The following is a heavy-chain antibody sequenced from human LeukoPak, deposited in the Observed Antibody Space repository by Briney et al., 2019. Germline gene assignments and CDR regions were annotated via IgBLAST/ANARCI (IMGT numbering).Heavy chain of an antibody. CDR2: IYHSGST. CDR1: GGSISSGGYS. CDR3: VRIPRVLLWFGELSYGMDV. D-gene: IGHD3-10*01. J-gene: IGHJ6*04. V-gene: IGHV4-30-2*01. Sequence: SETLSLTCAVSGGSISSGGYSWSWIRQPPGKGLEWIGYIYHSGSTYYNPSLKSRVTISVDRSKNQFSLKLSSVTAADTAVYYCVRIPRVLLWFGELSYGMDVWGKGTTVTVSS.